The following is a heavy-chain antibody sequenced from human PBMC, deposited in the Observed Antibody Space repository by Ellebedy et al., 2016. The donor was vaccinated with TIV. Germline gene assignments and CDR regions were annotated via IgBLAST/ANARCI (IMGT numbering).Heavy chain of an antibody. CDR1: GFTFSTYW. CDR2: IDRDGSVT. Sequence: GESLKISCAASGFTFSTYWMHWVRQAPGKGLVWVSRIDRDGSVTHYADSVKGRFTISRDNARNTLYLQMNSLRAEDTAVYYCARDPPRYYDRSGYYPFDYWGQGTLVTVSS. V-gene: IGHV3-74*01. CDR3: ARDPPRYYDRSGYYPFDY. J-gene: IGHJ4*02. D-gene: IGHD3-22*01.